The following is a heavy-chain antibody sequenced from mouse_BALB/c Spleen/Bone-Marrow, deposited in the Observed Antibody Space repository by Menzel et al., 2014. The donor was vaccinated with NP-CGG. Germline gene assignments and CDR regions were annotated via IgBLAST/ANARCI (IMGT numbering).Heavy chain of an antibody. CDR1: GFSLTNFG. V-gene: IGHV2-9*02. CDR3: ARYGNYEDAMDY. D-gene: IGHD2-10*02. J-gene: IGHJ4*01. CDR2: IWAGGST. Sequence: QVQLKESGPGLVAPSQSLSITCTVSGFSLTNFGVHWVRQPPGKGLEWLGVIWAGGSTNYNSALMSRLSISKDNSKSQVFLKMNSLQTDDTAMYYCARYGNYEDAMDYWGQGTSVTVSS.